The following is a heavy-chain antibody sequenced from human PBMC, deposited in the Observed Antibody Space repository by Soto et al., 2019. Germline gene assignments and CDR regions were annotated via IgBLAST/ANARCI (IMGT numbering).Heavy chain of an antibody. CDR3: ASGAFYEFWSGYY. Sequence: QVQLVESGGGVVQPGRSLRLSCAASGFTFSSYGMHWVRQAPGKGLEWVAVISYDGSNKYYADSVKGRFTISRDNSKNTLYLQMNSLRAEDTAVYYCASGAFYEFWSGYYWGQGTLVTVSS. D-gene: IGHD3-3*01. CDR1: GFTFSSYG. V-gene: IGHV3-30*03. J-gene: IGHJ4*02. CDR2: ISYDGSNK.